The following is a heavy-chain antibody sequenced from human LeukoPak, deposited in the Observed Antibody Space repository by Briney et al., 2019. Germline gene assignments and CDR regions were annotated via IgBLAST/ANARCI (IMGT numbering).Heavy chain of an antibody. D-gene: IGHD1-26*01. CDR1: GFTFSNYW. CDR3: ARVIVGATGVDY. J-gene: IGHJ4*02. V-gene: IGHV3-74*01. Sequence: PGGSLRLSCAASGFTFSNYWMHWVRQAPGKGLVWVSRISDDGSNRNYADSVKGRFTISRDNAQNTLFLQMNSLRVEDTAVYYCARVIVGATGVDYWGQGTPVTVSS. CDR2: ISDDGSNR.